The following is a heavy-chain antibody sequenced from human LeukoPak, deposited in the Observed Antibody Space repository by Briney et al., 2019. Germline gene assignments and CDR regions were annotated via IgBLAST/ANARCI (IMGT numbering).Heavy chain of an antibody. J-gene: IGHJ4*01. CDR3: AKPARTDYTDY. Sequence: PGGTLRLSCAASGFTFSSYAMNWVRQAPGKGLEWVSGINGSGGGTYYAGSVKGRFTISSDNSKKPLYLQTNSLSAEDTAVYYCAKPARTDYTDYWGPGTLVTVSS. CDR1: GFTFSSYA. V-gene: IGHV3-23*01. D-gene: IGHD4-11*01. CDR2: INGSGGGT.